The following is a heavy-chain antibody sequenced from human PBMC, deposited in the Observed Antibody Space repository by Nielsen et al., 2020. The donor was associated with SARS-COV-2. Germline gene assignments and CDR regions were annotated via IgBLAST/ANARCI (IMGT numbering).Heavy chain of an antibody. CDR3: ARGGRYSSSWFFY. D-gene: IGHD6-13*01. J-gene: IGHJ4*02. Sequence: SETLSLTCAVYGGSFSGYYWSWIRQPPGKGLEWIGEINHSGSTNYNPSLKSRVTISVDTSKIQFSLKLSSVTAADTAVYYCARGGRYSSSWFFYWGQGTLVTVSS. CDR2: INHSGST. V-gene: IGHV4-34*01. CDR1: GGSFSGYY.